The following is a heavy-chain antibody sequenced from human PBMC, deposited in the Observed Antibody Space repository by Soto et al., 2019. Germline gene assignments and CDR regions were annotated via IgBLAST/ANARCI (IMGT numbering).Heavy chain of an antibody. J-gene: IGHJ4*02. CDR3: AHLRHPWIDFDY. CDR2: IYWDDDK. CDR1: GFSLSTSGVG. V-gene: IGHV2-5*02. Sequence: QITLKESGPTLVKPTQTLMLTCTFSGFSLSTSGVGVGWIRQPPGKALEWLALIYWDDDKRYSPSLKSRLTITKDTSKNQVVLTMTNMDPVDTATYYCAHLRHPWIDFDYWGQGTLVTVSS. D-gene: IGHD2-2*03.